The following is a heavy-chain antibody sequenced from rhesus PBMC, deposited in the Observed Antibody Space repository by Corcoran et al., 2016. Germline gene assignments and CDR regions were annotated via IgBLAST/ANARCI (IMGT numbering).Heavy chain of an antibody. CDR3: ARDRLIH. J-gene: IGHJ4*01. V-gene: IGHV4-73*01. CDR1: GCSIPGYY. D-gene: IGHD5-12*01. CDR2: MDGDSAIT. Sequence: QVKLQQWGEGLVKPSETLSLTCAVYGCSIPGYYWSWIRPPPGKGLEWIGHMDGDSAITNYNPSLKNRVTISKDTSNNQFSLRLTSVTAADTAVYYCARDRLIHWGQGVLVTVSS.